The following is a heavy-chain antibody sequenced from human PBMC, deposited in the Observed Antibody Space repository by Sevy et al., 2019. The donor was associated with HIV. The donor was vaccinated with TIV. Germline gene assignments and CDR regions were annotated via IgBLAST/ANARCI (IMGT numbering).Heavy chain of an antibody. Sequence: GGSLRLSCAASGFTFSSYGMLWVRQAPGKGLEWVAFIWYDGTDKYYADSVKGRFTISRDNSKNTLYLQMNSLRAEDTAVYYCASDILTGSDYWGQGTLVTVSS. V-gene: IGHV3-30*02. D-gene: IGHD3-9*01. J-gene: IGHJ4*02. CDR2: IWYDGTDK. CDR1: GFTFSSYG. CDR3: ASDILTGSDY.